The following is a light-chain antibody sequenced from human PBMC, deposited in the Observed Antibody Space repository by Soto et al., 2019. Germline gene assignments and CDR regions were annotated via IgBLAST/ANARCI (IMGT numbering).Light chain of an antibody. V-gene: IGLV2-11*01. CDR2: DVS. J-gene: IGLJ2*01. CDR3: CSYEGRSVV. CDR1: SSDVGGDNY. Sequence: QSVLTQPRSVSGSPGQSVNISCTGTSSDVGGDNYVSWYQQHPGKAPKVMIYDVSKRPSGVPDRCSGSKSGNTASLTIPGLQAEYEADYYCCSYEGRSVVFGEGTKLTVL.